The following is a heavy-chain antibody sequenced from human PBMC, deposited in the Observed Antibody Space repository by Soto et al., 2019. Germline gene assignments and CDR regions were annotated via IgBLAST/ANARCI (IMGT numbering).Heavy chain of an antibody. CDR2: ISAYNGNT. CDR1: GYTFTSYG. Sequence: ASVKFSCKASGYTFTSYGISWVRQAPGQGLEWMGWISAYNGNTNYAQKLQGRVTMTTDTSTSTAYMELRSLRSDDTAVYYCARDSPHNWNYGSAFDIWGQGTMVTVSS. V-gene: IGHV1-18*01. J-gene: IGHJ3*02. CDR3: ARDSPHNWNYGSAFDI. D-gene: IGHD1-7*01.